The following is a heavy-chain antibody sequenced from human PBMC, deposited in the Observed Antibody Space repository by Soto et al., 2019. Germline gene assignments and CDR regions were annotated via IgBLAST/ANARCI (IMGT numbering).Heavy chain of an antibody. D-gene: IGHD2-15*01. CDR2: ISGAGGSI. J-gene: IGHJ3*02. CDR3: AKRGYCSDATCSSHPFDI. CDR1: GFTFSNYA. Sequence: GGSLRLSCAASGFTFSNYAISWVRQAPGKGLEWVSVISGAGGSIYYAEAVKCRFTISRDNSKNTVYLQMNSLRVEDTARYFCAKRGYCSDATCSSHPFDIWGQGTMVTVSS. V-gene: IGHV3-23*01.